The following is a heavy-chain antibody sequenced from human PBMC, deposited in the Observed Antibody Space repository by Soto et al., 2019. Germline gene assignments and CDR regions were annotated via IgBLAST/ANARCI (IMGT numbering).Heavy chain of an antibody. CDR1: GFTFSNYA. V-gene: IGHV3-23*01. J-gene: IGHJ4*02. Sequence: SLRLSCAASGFTFSNYAMSWVRQAPGKGLEWVSAISGSGDNTFYAVSVRGRITISRDNSKNTLFLQMNSLSADDTAVYYCATVAVPWTFDYWGQGTLVTVSS. CDR2: ISGSGDNT. CDR3: ATVAVPWTFDY. D-gene: IGHD1-1*01.